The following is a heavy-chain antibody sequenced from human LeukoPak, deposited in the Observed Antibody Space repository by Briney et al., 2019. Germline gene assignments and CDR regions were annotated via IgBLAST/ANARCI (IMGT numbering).Heavy chain of an antibody. J-gene: IGHJ4*02. CDR2: IRYDGSNK. V-gene: IGHV3-30*02. D-gene: IGHD5-24*01. Sequence: GGSLRLSCAASGFTFSSYGMHWVRQAPGKGLEWVAFIRYDGSNKYYADSVKGRFTISRDNSKNTLDLQMNSLRAEDTAVYYCAKDRGGYNHLDYWGQGTLVTVSS. CDR1: GFTFSSYG. CDR3: AKDRGGYNHLDY.